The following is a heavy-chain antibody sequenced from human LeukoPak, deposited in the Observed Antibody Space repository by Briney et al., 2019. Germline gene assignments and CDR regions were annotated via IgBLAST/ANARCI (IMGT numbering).Heavy chain of an antibody. CDR3: ARDGDCSGGSCPEYFQH. D-gene: IGHD2-15*01. J-gene: IGHJ1*01. V-gene: IGHV1-69*05. CDR1: GGTFSSYA. CDR2: IIPIFGTA. Sequence: VASVKVSCKASGGTFSSYAISWVRQAPGQGLEWMGGIIPIFGTANYAQEFQGRVTITTDESTSTAYMELSSLRSEDTAVYYCARDGDCSGGSCPEYFQHWGQGTLVTVSS.